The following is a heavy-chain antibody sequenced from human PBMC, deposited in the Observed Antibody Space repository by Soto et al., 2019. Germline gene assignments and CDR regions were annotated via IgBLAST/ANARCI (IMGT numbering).Heavy chain of an antibody. CDR3: ARVAGDCSSTSCYYYYYGMDV. D-gene: IGHD2-2*01. CDR1: GSTFSSYA. Sequence: SVKVSCKASGSTFSSYAISWVRQAPGQGLEWIGGIIPIFGTANYAQKFQGRVTITADESTSTAYMELSSLRSEDTAVYYCARVAGDCSSTSCYYYYYGMDVWSQGTTVTVSS. V-gene: IGHV1-69*13. J-gene: IGHJ6*02. CDR2: IIPIFGTA.